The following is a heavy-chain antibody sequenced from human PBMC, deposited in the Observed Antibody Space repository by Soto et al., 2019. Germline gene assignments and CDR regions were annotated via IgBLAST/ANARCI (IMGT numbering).Heavy chain of an antibody. CDR3: ARGSGYGSDYYYGMDV. J-gene: IGHJ6*02. Sequence: GESLKISCKGSGYSFTSYWIGWVRQMPGKGLEWTGIIYPGDSDTRYSPSFQGQVTISADKSISTAYLQWSSLKASDTAMYYCARGSGYGSDYYYGMDVWGQGTTVTVSS. CDR2: IYPGDSDT. V-gene: IGHV5-51*01. D-gene: IGHD5-12*01. CDR1: GYSFTSYW.